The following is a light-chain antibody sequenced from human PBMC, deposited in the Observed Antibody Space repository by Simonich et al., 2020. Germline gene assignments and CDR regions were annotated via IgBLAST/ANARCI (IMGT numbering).Light chain of an antibody. CDR2: KAS. CDR3: QQYNSYSQT. Sequence: DIQMTQSPSTLSASVGDRVTITFRASQSISSWLAWYQQKPGKAPKLLLYKASSLESGVPSRFSGSGSGTEFTLTISSLQPDDFATYYCQQYNSYSQTFGQGTKVEIK. J-gene: IGKJ1*01. V-gene: IGKV1-5*03. CDR1: QSISSW.